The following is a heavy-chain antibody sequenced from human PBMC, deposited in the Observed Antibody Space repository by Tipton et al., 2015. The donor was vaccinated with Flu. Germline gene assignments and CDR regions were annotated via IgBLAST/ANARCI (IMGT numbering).Heavy chain of an antibody. J-gene: IGHJ3*02. CDR1: GDSISSDYY. Sequence: TLSLTCTVSGDSISSDYYWAWIRQSPGKGLEWIGYIYYSGSTNYNPSLMGRVSISVDTSKNQFSLKLNSMTAADTAVYYCARVRSRWFGESDAFDIWGQGTRVTVSS. V-gene: IGHV4-61*01. CDR2: IYYSGST. D-gene: IGHD3-10*01. CDR3: ARVRSRWFGESDAFDI.